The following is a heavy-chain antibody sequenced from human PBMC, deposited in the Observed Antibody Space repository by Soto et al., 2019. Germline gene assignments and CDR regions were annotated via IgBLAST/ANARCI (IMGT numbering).Heavy chain of an antibody. CDR1: GGSTSSYF. V-gene: IGHV4-59*01. CDR3: ARGAATSSHAFDI. J-gene: IGHJ3*02. D-gene: IGHD6-13*01. CDR2: IYYTGNT. Sequence: SETLSLTCTVSGGSTSSYFWSWIRQPQGRGLEWIGYIYYTGNTNYNPSLKSRVTISVDTFNSQFSLRLSSVTAVDTAVYYCARGAATSSHAFDIWGQGTMVTVSS.